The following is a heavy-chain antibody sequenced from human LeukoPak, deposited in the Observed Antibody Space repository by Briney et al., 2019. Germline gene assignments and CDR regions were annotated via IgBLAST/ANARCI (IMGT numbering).Heavy chain of an antibody. CDR2: ISGSGGST. J-gene: IGHJ5*02. CDR3: AKVYSSGWYGWFDP. D-gene: IGHD6-19*01. CDR1: GFTFSSHW. Sequence: GGSLRLSCAASGFTFSSHWMSWVRQAPGKGLEWVSAISGSGGSTYYAGSVKGRFTISRDNSKNTLYLQMNSLRAEDTAVYYCAKVYSSGWYGWFDPWGQGTLVTVSS. V-gene: IGHV3-23*01.